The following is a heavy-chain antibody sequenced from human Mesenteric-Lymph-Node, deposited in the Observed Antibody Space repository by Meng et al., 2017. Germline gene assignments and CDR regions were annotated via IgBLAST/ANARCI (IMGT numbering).Heavy chain of an antibody. CDR2: IVWNSDSI. Sequence: GGSLRLSCAASGLTFVDYAMHWVPPAPGKVLEWVSGIVWNSDSIGYGDSVKGRFTISRDNAKNSLNVQMNSLRAEDTALYFCAKGTPSTSPYYFYGMDVWGQGTTVTVSS. CDR3: AKGTPSTSPYYFYGMDV. D-gene: IGHD5/OR15-5a*01. J-gene: IGHJ6*02. V-gene: IGHV3-9*01. CDR1: GLTFVDYA.